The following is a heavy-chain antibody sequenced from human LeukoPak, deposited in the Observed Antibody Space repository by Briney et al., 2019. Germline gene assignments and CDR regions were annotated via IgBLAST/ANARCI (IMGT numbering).Heavy chain of an antibody. Sequence: PGGSLRLSCAASGFTFSSYSMNWVRQAPGKGLEWVAALWSDGSNQYYADSVKGRFIISRDNSKNTLYLQMNSLRAEDTAVYYCASGGGTNTPNFDYWGQGTLVTVSS. D-gene: IGHD1-26*01. CDR1: GFTFSSYS. V-gene: IGHV3-33*08. CDR2: LWSDGSNQ. CDR3: ASGGGTNTPNFDY. J-gene: IGHJ4*02.